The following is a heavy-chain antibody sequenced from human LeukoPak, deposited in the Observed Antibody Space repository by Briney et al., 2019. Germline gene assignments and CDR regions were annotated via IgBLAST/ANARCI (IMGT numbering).Heavy chain of an antibody. CDR2: IWYDASNK. D-gene: IGHD1-7*01. Sequence: GGSLRLSCAASGFTFSSFGMHWVRQAPGKGLEWVAVIWYDASNKYYADSVKGRFTITRDNSKNTLYLQMNSLRDDDTAVYYCVRGVGVSRFNYLDPWGQGTLVIVSS. V-gene: IGHV3-33*01. J-gene: IGHJ5*02. CDR1: GFTFSSFG. CDR3: VRGVGVSRFNYLDP.